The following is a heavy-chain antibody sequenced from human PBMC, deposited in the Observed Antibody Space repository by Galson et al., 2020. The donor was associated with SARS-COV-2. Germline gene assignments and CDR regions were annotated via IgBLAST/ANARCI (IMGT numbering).Heavy chain of an antibody. J-gene: IGHJ6*03. Sequence: HGESLKISCKGSGYSFIDYWISWVRQMPGKGLEWMGRIDPIDSYTNYSPSFQGHVTISVDKSVSTAYLQWSSLRASDTATYYCARLRKSGAYNYYMDVWGKGTTVTVSS. D-gene: IGHD3-10*01. CDR3: ARLRKSGAYNYYMDV. CDR2: IDPIDSYT. V-gene: IGHV5-10-1*01. CDR1: GYSFIDYW.